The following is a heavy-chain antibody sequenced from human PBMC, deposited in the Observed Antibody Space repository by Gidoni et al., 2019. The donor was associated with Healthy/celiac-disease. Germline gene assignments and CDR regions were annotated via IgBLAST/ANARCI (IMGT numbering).Heavy chain of an antibody. Sequence: QVQLVQSGAEVKKPGASVKVSCKASGYTFTSYYMHWVRQAPGQGLEWMGIINPSGGSTSYAQKFQGRVTMTRDTSTSTVYMELSSLRSEDTAVYYCARDLVLGGQQLVTNWFDPWGQGTLVTVSS. V-gene: IGHV1-46*01. CDR1: GYTFTSYY. CDR2: INPSGGST. CDR3: ARDLVLGGQQLVTNWFDP. J-gene: IGHJ5*02. D-gene: IGHD6-13*01.